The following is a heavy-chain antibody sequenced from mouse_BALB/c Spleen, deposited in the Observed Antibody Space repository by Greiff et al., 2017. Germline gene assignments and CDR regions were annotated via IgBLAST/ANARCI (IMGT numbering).Heavy chain of an antibody. CDR1: GFTFSSYA. D-gene: IGHD2-1*01. J-gene: IGHJ4*01. CDR2: ISSGGST. Sequence: EVMLVESGGGLVKPGGSLKLSCAASGFTFSSYAMSWVRQTPEKRLEWVASISSGGSTYYPDSVKGRFTISRDNARNILYLQMSSLRSEDTAMYYCARDYGNYPYFYAMDYWGQGTSVTVSS. V-gene: IGHV5-6-5*01. CDR3: ARDYGNYPYFYAMDY.